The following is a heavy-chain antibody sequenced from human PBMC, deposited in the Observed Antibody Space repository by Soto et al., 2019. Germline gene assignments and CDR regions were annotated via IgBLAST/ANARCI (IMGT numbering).Heavy chain of an antibody. J-gene: IGHJ6*02. CDR1: GDNVSSNTAA. CDR2: IYYRSTWSF. D-gene: IGHD3-10*01. Sequence: PSQTLSLTCAISGDNVSSNTAAWNWIRQSPSRGLEWLGRIYYRSTWSFDYALSVRSRITIAPDTSKNQFSLHLDSLTPEDTALYYCAGVTWFRSMDVWGQGTPVTVSS. CDR3: AGVTWFRSMDV. V-gene: IGHV6-1*01.